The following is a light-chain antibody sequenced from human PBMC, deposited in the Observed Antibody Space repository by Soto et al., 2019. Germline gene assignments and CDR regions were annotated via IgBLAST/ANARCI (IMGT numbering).Light chain of an antibody. V-gene: IGKV3-20*01. CDR3: QHYGRSPPMYT. CDR1: QSVSTTY. J-gene: IGKJ2*01. Sequence: EIVLTQSPGTLSLSPGERATLSCRASQSVSTTYLGWYQQKPGQAPRLLVYGTSRRGTGITDRFSGSGSGTDFTRTISSLEPEDFAVYYCQHYGRSPPMYTFGQGTRRDIK. CDR2: GTS.